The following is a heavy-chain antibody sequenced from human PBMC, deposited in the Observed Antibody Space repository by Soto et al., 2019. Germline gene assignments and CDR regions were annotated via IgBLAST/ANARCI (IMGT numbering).Heavy chain of an antibody. V-gene: IGHV3-23*01. CDR2: ISGSGGST. J-gene: IGHJ4*02. Sequence: EVQLLESGGGLVQPGWSLRLSCAASGLTFSSYAMRWVRQAPGKGLEWVSAISGSGGSTYYADSVKGRFTISRDNSKNTLYLQMNSLRAEDTAVYYCAKVLAYCGGDCYSENYFDYWGQGTLVTVSS. CDR1: GLTFSSYA. D-gene: IGHD2-21*02. CDR3: AKVLAYCGGDCYSENYFDY.